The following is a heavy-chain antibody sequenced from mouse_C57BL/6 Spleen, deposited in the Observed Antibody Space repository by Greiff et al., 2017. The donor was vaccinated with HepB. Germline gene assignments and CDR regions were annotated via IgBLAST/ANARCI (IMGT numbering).Heavy chain of an antibody. V-gene: IGHV1-82*01. J-gene: IGHJ4*01. D-gene: IGHD2-1*01. CDR3: ASDYGNYGVDY. Sequence: QVQLQQSGPELVKPGASVKISCKASGYAFSSSWMNWVKQRPGKGLEWIGRIYPGDGDTNYNGKFKGKATLTADKSSSTAYMQLSCLTSEDSAVYFCASDYGNYGVDYWGQGTSVTVSS. CDR1: GYAFSSSW. CDR2: IYPGDGDT.